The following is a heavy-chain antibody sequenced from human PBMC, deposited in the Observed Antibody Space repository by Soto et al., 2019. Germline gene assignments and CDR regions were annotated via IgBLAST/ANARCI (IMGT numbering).Heavy chain of an antibody. CDR2: IRSSGDNT. CDR3: AKVLRYFDWDSYLEH. CDR1: GFTFSDFV. D-gene: IGHD3-9*01. J-gene: IGHJ2*01. V-gene: IGHV3-23*01. Sequence: EVQLLESGGGLALPGGSLRLSCAASGFTFSDFVMNWVRQAPGKGLEWVSGIRSSGDNTYYADSVKGRFTISRDNSKNILYLHMTSLRADDTAVYHCAKVLRYFDWDSYLEHCGRGTLVTVSS.